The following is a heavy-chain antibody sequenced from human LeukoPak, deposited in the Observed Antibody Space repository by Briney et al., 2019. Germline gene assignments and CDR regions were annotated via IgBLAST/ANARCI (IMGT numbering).Heavy chain of an antibody. CDR2: ISYDGSNK. Sequence: GGSLRLSCAASGFTFSSYAMHWVRQAPGKGLEWVAVISYDGSNKYYADSVKGRFTISRDNAKNSLYLQMNSLRAEDTAVYYCARVNRYSSGWYPALGYWGQGTLVTVSS. D-gene: IGHD6-19*01. CDR3: ARVNRYSSGWYPALGY. V-gene: IGHV3-30-3*01. J-gene: IGHJ4*02. CDR1: GFTFSSYA.